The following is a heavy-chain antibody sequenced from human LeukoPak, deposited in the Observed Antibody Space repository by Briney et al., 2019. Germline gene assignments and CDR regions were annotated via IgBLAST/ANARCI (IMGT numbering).Heavy chain of an antibody. CDR1: GFTFSNAW. CDR3: TTVYSNDYYYYYMDV. J-gene: IGHJ6*03. D-gene: IGHD4-11*01. V-gene: IGHV3-15*01. CDR2: IKSKTDGGTT. Sequence: PGGSLRLSCAASGFTFSNAWMSWVRQAPGKGLEWVGRIKSKTDGGTTDYAAPVKGRFTISRDDSKNTLYPQMNSLKAEDTAVYYCTTVYSNDYYYYYMDVWGKGTTVTVSS.